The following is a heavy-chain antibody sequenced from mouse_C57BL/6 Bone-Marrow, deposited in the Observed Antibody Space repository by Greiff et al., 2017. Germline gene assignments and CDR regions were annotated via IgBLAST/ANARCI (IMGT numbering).Heavy chain of an antibody. V-gene: IGHV10-1*01. CDR1: GFSFNTYA. D-gene: IGHD1-1*02. J-gene: IGHJ1*03. Sequence: EVQREESGGGLVQPKGSLKLSCAASGFSFNTYAMNWVRQAPGKGLEWVARIRSKSNNYATYYADSVKDRFTISRDDSESMLYLHMNNLKTEDAAMYYCVRLGVVDVWGTGTTITVSA. CDR3: VRLGVVDV. CDR2: IRSKSNNYAT.